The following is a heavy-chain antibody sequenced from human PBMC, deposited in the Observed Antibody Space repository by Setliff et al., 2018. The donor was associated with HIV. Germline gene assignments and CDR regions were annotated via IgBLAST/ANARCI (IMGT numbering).Heavy chain of an antibody. J-gene: IGHJ6*03. CDR3: ARGARLLAGYSDRWDYYYMGV. CDR2: LFYNGNT. Sequence: SETLSLTCTVSGGSISNNSYYWGWVRQPPGKGLELIGNLFYNGNTYYNPSLKSRFTISVDTSKNQFSLKVNSVTAADTAVYYCARGARLLAGYSDRWDYYYMGVWGKGTTVTVSS. D-gene: IGHD6-13*01. V-gene: IGHV4-39*07. CDR1: GGSISNNSYY.